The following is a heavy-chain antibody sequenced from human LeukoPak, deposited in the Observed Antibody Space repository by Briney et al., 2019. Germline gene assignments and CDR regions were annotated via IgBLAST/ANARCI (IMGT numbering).Heavy chain of an antibody. V-gene: IGHV3-21*04. D-gene: IGHD3-3*01. CDR1: GFTFSSYS. J-gene: IGHJ4*02. Sequence: PGGSLRLSCAASGFTFSSYSMNWVRQAPGKGLEWVSSISSSSSYIYYADSVKGRFTISRDNSKNTLYLQMNSLRAEDTAVYYCAKGPIFGVVIPHDYWGQGTLVTVSS. CDR3: AKGPIFGVVIPHDY. CDR2: ISSSSSYI.